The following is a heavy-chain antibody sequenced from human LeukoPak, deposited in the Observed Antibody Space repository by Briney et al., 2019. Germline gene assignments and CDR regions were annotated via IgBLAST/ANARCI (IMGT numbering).Heavy chain of an antibody. CDR3: AVCIAVAPTKNAFDI. V-gene: IGHV1-69*05. D-gene: IGHD6-19*01. CDR1: GGTFSSYA. Sequence: GASVKVSCKASGGTFSSYAIGWVLQAPGQGLEWMGRIIPIFGTATYAQKLQGRVTITTDESTSTAYMELSSLRSEDTAVYYCAVCIAVAPTKNAFDIWGQGTMVTVSS. CDR2: IIPIFGTA. J-gene: IGHJ3*02.